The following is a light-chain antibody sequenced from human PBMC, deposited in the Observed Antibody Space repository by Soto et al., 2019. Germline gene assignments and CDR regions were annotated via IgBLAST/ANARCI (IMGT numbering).Light chain of an antibody. CDR3: SSYTGGNPSYV. Sequence: QSVLTQPASVSGSPGQSVTISCTGTSSDVGGYDYVSWYQQHPGKAPKLMIYEVTIRPSGVSDRFSGSKSGNTASLTVSGLQAEDEADYYCSSYTGGNPSYVFGTGTKVTVL. J-gene: IGLJ1*01. CDR2: EVT. V-gene: IGLV2-8*01. CDR1: SSDVGGYDY.